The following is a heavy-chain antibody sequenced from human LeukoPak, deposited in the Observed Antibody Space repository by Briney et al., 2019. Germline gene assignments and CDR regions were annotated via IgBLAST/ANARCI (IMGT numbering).Heavy chain of an antibody. D-gene: IGHD5-12*01. CDR1: GYTLTELS. CDR3: ARDKVAQSPYWYFDL. V-gene: IGHV1-24*01. CDR2: FDPEDGET. J-gene: IGHJ2*01. Sequence: ASVKVSCKVSGYTLTELSMHWVRQAPGKGLEWMGGFDPEDGETIYAQKFQGRVTMTRDTSTSTVYMELSSLRSEDTAVYYCARDKVAQSPYWYFDLWGRGTLVTVSS.